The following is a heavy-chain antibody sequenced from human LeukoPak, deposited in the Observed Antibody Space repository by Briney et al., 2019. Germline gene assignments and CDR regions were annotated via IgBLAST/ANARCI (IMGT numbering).Heavy chain of an antibody. V-gene: IGHV3-30*02. CDR2: IRYDGSNK. J-gene: IGHJ5*02. Sequence: GGSLRLSCAASGFTFSSYGMHWVRQAPGKGLEWVAFIRYDGSNKYYADSVKGRFTISRDNSKNTLYLQMNSLRAEDTAVYYCASLSTVTTLNWFDPWGQGTLVTVSS. CDR1: GFTFSSYG. D-gene: IGHD4-17*01. CDR3: ASLSTVTTLNWFDP.